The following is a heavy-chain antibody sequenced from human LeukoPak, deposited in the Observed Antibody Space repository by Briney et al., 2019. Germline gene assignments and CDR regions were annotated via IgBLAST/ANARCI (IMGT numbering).Heavy chain of an antibody. V-gene: IGHV3-53*01. CDR2: IYPGGNI. CDR1: EVTLTNNY. J-gene: IGHJ3*02. Sequence: QSGGSLRLSCAASEVTLTNNYMSWVRQAPGKGLEWVSVIYPGGNIYYSDSFKGRLNISRDNYKNTLPFLMNSTIADDTPAYYCVRGPRSEEDSGFHNGVFDMWGEGTLVTVSS. CDR3: VRGPRSEEDSGFHNGVFDM. D-gene: IGHD2-8*01.